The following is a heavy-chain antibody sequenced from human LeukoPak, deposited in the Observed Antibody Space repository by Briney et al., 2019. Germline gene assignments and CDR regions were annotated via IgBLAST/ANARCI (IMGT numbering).Heavy chain of an antibody. J-gene: IGHJ4*02. CDR1: GFTFGGYG. Sequence: GGSLRLSCAGSGFTFGGYGMHWFRQTPGKGLEWVAVIAYDGCRAFYADSVKGRFTISRDNSKNTMSVQMGDLRAEDTAVYYCTRYNNDHFDYWGQGTLVTVSS. V-gene: IGHV3-33*01. CDR2: IAYDGCRA. CDR3: TRYNNDHFDY. D-gene: IGHD1-14*01.